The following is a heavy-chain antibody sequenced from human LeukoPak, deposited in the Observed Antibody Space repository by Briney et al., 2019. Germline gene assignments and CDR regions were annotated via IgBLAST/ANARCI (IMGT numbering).Heavy chain of an antibody. CDR3: ARAVVVPAAMPEYYYYMDV. CDR1: GFTFSSYW. CDR2: IKQDGSEK. Sequence: GGSLRLSCAAPGFTFSSYWMSWVRQAPGKGLEWVANIKQDGSEKYYVDSVKGRFTISRDNAKNSLYLQMNSLRAEDTAVYYCARAVVVPAAMPEYYYYMDVWGKGTTVTVSS. D-gene: IGHD2-2*01. V-gene: IGHV3-7*01. J-gene: IGHJ6*03.